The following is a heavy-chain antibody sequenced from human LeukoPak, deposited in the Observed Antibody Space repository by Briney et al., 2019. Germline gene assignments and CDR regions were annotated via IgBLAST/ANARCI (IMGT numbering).Heavy chain of an antibody. J-gene: IGHJ4*02. CDR2: INHNGEMI. CDR1: GFTFSNYV. D-gene: IGHD3-9*01. CDR3: ARDNDWAFHY. Sequence: GGSLRLSCAASGFTFSNYVMSWVRQAPGKGLEWVSYINHNGEMIFYPDFVKGRFTISRDNAKNSLCLQMNSLRDEDTAVYHCARDNDWAFHYWGQGTLVTVSS. V-gene: IGHV3-48*02.